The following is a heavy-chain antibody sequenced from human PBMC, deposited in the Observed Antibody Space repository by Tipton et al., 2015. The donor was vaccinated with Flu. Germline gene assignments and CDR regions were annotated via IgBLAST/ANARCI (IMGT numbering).Heavy chain of an antibody. J-gene: IGHJ4*02. CDR3: ARGRQEFGAGRLVPSQNIRFDY. CDR2: IDESGGT. D-gene: IGHD3-10*01. Sequence: TLSLTCAVNGGSFSGYYWTWIRQPPGKGLEWIREIDESGGTRYSPSLWGRVTISVDTSKNLLSLKLTSVTAADTAVYFCARGRQEFGAGRLVPSQNIRFDYWGQGSLVTVSS. V-gene: IGHV4-34*01. CDR1: GGSFSGYY.